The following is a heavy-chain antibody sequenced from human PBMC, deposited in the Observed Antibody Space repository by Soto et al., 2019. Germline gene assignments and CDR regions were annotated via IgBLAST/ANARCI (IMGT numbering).Heavy chain of an antibody. CDR2: VYYNGDT. V-gene: IGHV4-59*01. D-gene: IGHD2-15*01. Sequence: QVQLQESGPGLVKPSETLSLTCTVSGGSTHSYYWAWIRQPPGKGLEWMGYVYYNGDTNYNPSLKSRVTISVDASKNQFSLKLTSVTLADTAVYYCARGHGHGGSSFDFWGQGTLVTVSS. CDR1: GGSTHSYY. CDR3: ARGHGHGGSSFDF. J-gene: IGHJ4*02.